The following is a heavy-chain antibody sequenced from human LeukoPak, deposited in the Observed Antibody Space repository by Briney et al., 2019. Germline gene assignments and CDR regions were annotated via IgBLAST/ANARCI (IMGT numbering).Heavy chain of an antibody. V-gene: IGHV3-23*01. D-gene: IGHD3-22*01. CDR3: AKRGVVIRVILVGFHKEAYYFDS. CDR1: GISLSNYG. Sequence: QTGGSLRLFRAVSGISLSNYGMSWVRQAPGKGLEWVAGISGSGGGTNYADSVKGRFTISRDNPKNTLYLQMNRLRAVDTAVYFCAKRGVVIRVILVGFHKEAYYFDSWGQGALVAVSS. J-gene: IGHJ4*02. CDR2: ISGSGGGT.